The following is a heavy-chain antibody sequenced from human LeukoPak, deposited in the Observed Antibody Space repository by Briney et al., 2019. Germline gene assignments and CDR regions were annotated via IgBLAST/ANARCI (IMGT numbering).Heavy chain of an antibody. J-gene: IGHJ4*02. Sequence: PGGSLRLSCAASGFTFSSYAMNWVRQAPGKGLEWVSAISGSGGSTYYADSVKGRFTISRDNSKNTLYLQMNSLRAEDTAVYYCAKVMGSSYYYDRYYFDYWGQGTLVTVSS. CDR2: ISGSGGST. D-gene: IGHD3-22*01. CDR3: AKVMGSSYYYDRYYFDY. CDR1: GFTFSSYA. V-gene: IGHV3-23*01.